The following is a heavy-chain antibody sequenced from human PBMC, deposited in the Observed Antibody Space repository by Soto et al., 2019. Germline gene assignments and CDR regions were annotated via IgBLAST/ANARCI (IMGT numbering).Heavy chain of an antibody. V-gene: IGHV3-9*01. CDR1: GFTFDDYA. J-gene: IGHJ6*02. D-gene: IGHD3-3*01. CDR2: ISWNSGSI. Sequence: GGSLSLSCAASGFTFDDYAMHWVRQAPGKGLEWVSGISWNSGSIGYADSVKGRFTISRDNAKNSLYLQMNSLRAEDTALYYCAKDIAGTYYDFWSGYYGMDVWGQGTTVTVSS. CDR3: AKDIAGTYYDFWSGYYGMDV.